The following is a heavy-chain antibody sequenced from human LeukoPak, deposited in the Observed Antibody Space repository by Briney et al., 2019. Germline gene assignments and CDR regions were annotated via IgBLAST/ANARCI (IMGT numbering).Heavy chain of an antibody. J-gene: IGHJ6*03. D-gene: IGHD3-10*01. CDR1: GFTFSSYS. CDR3: ARVKLLWFGELGPPYYYYYMDV. Sequence: GGSLRLSCAASGFTFSSYSMNWVRQAPGKGLEWVSSISSSSSYIYYADSVKGRFTISRDNAKNSLYLQMNSLRAEDTAVYYCARVKLLWFGELGPPYYYYYMDVWGKGTTVTVSS. V-gene: IGHV3-21*01. CDR2: ISSSSSYI.